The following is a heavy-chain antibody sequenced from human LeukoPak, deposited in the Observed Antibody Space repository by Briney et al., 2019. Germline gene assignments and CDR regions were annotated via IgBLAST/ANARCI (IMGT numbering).Heavy chain of an antibody. CDR1: GGSISSYY. J-gene: IGHJ6*03. D-gene: IGHD2-2*01. CDR3: ARGGVVPAAYYYYMDV. Sequence: SETLSLTCTVSGGSISSYYWSWIRQPPGKGLEWIGYIYYSGSTNDNPSLKSRVTISVDTSKNQFSLKLSSMTAADTAVYYCARGGVVPAAYYYYMDVWGKGTTVTVSS. CDR2: IYYSGST. V-gene: IGHV4-59*01.